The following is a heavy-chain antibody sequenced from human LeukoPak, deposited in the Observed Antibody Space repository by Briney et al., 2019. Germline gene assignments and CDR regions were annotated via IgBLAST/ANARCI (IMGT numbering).Heavy chain of an antibody. Sequence: GGSLRLYCAASGFTFSDYYLGWIRQAPGKGLEWVSYISSSGSTIYYADSVKGRFTISRDNAKNSLYLQMNSLRAEDTAVYYCARDPVYDSSGYYYYAFDIWGQGTMVTVSS. J-gene: IGHJ3*02. D-gene: IGHD3-22*01. CDR1: GFTFSDYY. CDR2: ISSSGSTI. CDR3: ARDPVYDSSGYYYYAFDI. V-gene: IGHV3-11*01.